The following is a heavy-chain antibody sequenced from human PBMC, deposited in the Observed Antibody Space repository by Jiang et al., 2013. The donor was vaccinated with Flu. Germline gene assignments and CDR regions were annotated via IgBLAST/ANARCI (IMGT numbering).Heavy chain of an antibody. V-gene: IGHV1-3*04. J-gene: IGHJ4*02. CDR2: INTGNGNP. CDR3: AKEDGYNSVPMQY. D-gene: IGHD5-24*01. CDR1: GYTFTSYA. Sequence: GAEVKKPGASVKVSCKASGYTFTSYAMHWVRQAPGQRLEWMGWINTGNGNPNYSQKFQGRVTITRDTSARTAYMELSSLRSEDTAVYYCAKEDGYNSVPMQYWGQGTLVTVSS.